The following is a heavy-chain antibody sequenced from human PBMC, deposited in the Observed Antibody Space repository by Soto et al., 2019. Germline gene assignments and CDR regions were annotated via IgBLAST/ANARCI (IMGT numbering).Heavy chain of an antibody. CDR1: GVTFSSYE. CDR3: AREENYYESSGYAGRYFDY. Sequence: GGSLRLACEVSGVTFSSYEMSWVRQAPGKGLECIAYISSSGSTTDHADSVKGRFTVSRDNAKNSLYLEMNSLRVEDSGIYYCAREENYYESSGYAGRYFDYWGQGALVTVSS. V-gene: IGHV3-48*03. D-gene: IGHD3-22*01. J-gene: IGHJ4*02. CDR2: ISSSGSTT.